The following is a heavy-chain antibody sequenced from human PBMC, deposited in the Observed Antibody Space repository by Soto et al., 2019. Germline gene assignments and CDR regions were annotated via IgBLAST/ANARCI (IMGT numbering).Heavy chain of an antibody. CDR3: ARDRYYGPFNYYYYYGMDV. CDR1: GFTFSSYA. CDR2: ISYDGSNK. D-gene: IGHD3-10*01. V-gene: IGHV3-30-3*01. Sequence: QVQLVESGGGVVQPGRSLRLSRAASGFTFSSYAMHWVRQAPGKGLEWVAVISYDGSNKYYADSVKGRFTISRDNSKNTLYLQMNSLRAEDTAVYYCARDRYYGPFNYYYYYGMDVWGQGTTVTVSS. J-gene: IGHJ6*02.